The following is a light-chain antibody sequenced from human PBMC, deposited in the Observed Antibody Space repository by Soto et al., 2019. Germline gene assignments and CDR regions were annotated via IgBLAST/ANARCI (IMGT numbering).Light chain of an antibody. CDR1: QSVSSSY. J-gene: IGKJ1*01. V-gene: IGKV3-20*01. CDR2: GAS. Sequence: EIVLTQSPGALSLSPGERATLSCGASQSVSSSYLAWYQQKPGQAPRLLIYGASTRATGIPDRFSGSGSGTDFTLTISRLEPEDLAMYYCQQYGSSPRTFGQGTKVEIK. CDR3: QQYGSSPRT.